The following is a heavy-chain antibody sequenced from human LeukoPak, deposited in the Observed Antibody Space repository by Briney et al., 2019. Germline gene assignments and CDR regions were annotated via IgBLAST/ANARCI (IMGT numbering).Heavy chain of an antibody. Sequence: ASVKVSCKASGYTFTSYGISWERQAPGQGLEWMGWISAYNGNTNYAQKLQGRVTMTTDTSTSTAYMELRSLRSDDTAVYYCARVGMVATAGYFDYWGQGTLVTVSS. CDR1: GYTFTSYG. V-gene: IGHV1-18*01. D-gene: IGHD2-21*02. CDR2: ISAYNGNT. CDR3: ARVGMVATAGYFDY. J-gene: IGHJ4*02.